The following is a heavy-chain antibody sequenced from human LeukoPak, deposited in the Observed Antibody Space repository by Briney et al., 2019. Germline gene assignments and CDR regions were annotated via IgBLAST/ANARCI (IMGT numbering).Heavy chain of an antibody. J-gene: IGHJ4*02. CDR2: IKEDGSEK. D-gene: IGHD3-22*01. CDR3: ARDSSGYQ. V-gene: IGHV3-7*01. Sequence: GGCLRLSCAASGFTFSTIWMGWVRPAPGKGPEWGANIKEDGSEKYYGNSVKSRFTTSRDNAKNSLYREMNSLRVEDTAVYYCARDSSGYQWGQGTLVTVSS. CDR1: GFTFSTIW.